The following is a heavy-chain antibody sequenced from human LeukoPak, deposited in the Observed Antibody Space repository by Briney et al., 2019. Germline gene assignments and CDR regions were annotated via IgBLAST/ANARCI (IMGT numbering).Heavy chain of an antibody. D-gene: IGHD6-6*01. CDR3: AKDHEQLVRSDNWFDP. J-gene: IGHJ5*02. V-gene: IGHV3-23*01. CDR1: GFTFSSYA. Sequence: TGGSLRLSCAASGFTFSSYAMSWVRQAPGKGLEWVSAISGSGGSTYYADSVKGRFTISRDNSKNTLYLQMNSLRAEDTAVYYCAKDHEQLVRSDNWFDPWGQGTLVTVPS. CDR2: ISGSGGST.